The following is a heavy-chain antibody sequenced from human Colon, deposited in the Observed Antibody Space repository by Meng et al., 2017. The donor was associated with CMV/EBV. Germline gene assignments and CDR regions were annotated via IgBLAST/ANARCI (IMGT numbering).Heavy chain of an antibody. CDR2: IYSGGSST. V-gene: IGHV3-23*03. J-gene: IGHJ4*02. D-gene: IGHD6-6*01. Sequence: GESLKISCAASGFTFTNYAMNWVRQAPGKGLEWVSVIYSGGSSTYYADSVKGRFTIPRDNSKNTLYLQMNSLRAEDTAMYYCAKGPLGSARPSHDFDYWGQGTLVTVSS. CDR1: GFTFTNYA. CDR3: AKGPLGSARPSHDFDY.